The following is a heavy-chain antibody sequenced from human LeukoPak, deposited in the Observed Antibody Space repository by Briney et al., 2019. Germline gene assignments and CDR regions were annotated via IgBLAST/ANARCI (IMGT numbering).Heavy chain of an antibody. D-gene: IGHD4-17*01. CDR2: INHSGST. CDR1: GGSFSGYY. J-gene: IGHJ4*02. Sequence: KSPETLSLTCAAYGGSFSGYYWSWIRQPPGKGLEWIGEINHSGSTNYNPSLKSRVTISVDTSKNQFPLKLSSVTAADTAVYYCAIRYGDYETVVDYWGQGTLVTVSS. CDR3: AIRYGDYETVVDY. V-gene: IGHV4-34*01.